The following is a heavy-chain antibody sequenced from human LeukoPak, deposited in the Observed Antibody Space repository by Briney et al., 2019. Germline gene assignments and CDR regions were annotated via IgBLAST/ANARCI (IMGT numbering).Heavy chain of an antibody. CDR2: IYPGDSDT. V-gene: IGHV5-51*01. Sequence: GESLKISCKGSGYNFASYWIGWVRQMPGKGLECMGIIYPGDSDTRYSPSFQGQVTTSADKSISTAYLQWSSLKASDTAMYYCARADRYAFDIWGQGTMVTVSS. CDR3: ARADRYAFDI. CDR1: GYNFASYW. J-gene: IGHJ3*02.